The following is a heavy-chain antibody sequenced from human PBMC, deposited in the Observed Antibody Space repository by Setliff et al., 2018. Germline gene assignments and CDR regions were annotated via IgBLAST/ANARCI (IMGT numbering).Heavy chain of an antibody. D-gene: IGHD2-15*01. CDR3: AKASVWVVDANCGSFGV. V-gene: IGHV1-69*05. Sequence: GASVKVSCKASGGSFRNSGSGWVRQAPGQGLEWIGGIVPIYGPARYAQKFQGRVEVTTDESTNTAYMELSSLTSDDTATYYCAKASVWVVDANCGSFGVWGQGTVVTVSS. CDR1: GGSFRNSG. J-gene: IGHJ3*01. CDR2: IVPIYGPA.